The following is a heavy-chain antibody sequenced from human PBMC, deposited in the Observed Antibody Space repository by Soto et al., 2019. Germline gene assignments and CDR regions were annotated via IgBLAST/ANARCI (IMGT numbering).Heavy chain of an antibody. J-gene: IGHJ4*02. V-gene: IGHV3-30*18. CDR3: AKDSIAVAGIYVGDLWD. Sequence: QVQLVESGGGVVQPGRSLRLSCAASGFTFSSYGMHWVRQAPGKGLEWVAVISYDGSNKYYADSVKGRFTISRDNSKNTLYLQMNILRAEDTAVYYCAKDSIAVAGIYVGDLWDWGQGTLVTVSS. D-gene: IGHD6-19*01. CDR1: GFTFSSYG. CDR2: ISYDGSNK.